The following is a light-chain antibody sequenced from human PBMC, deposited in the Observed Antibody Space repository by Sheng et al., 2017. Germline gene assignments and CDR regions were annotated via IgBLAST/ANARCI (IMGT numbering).Light chain of an antibody. CDR2: KDS. J-gene: IGLJ3*02. Sequence: SYELTQPPSVSVSPGQTARITCTGDALPKQYAYWYQQKPGQAPVLMIYKDSERPSGIPERFSGSSSGTTVTLTISGVQAEDEADYYCQSVDRVGTYPVFGGGTKLTVL. CDR3: QSVDRVGTYPV. V-gene: IGLV3-25*03. CDR1: ALPKQY.